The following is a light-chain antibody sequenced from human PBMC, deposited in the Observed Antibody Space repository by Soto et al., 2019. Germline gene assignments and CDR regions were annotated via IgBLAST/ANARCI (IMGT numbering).Light chain of an antibody. CDR3: QQLNSYPLT. V-gene: IGKV1-9*01. CDR2: AAS. J-gene: IGKJ4*01. Sequence: IQMTQSPSSLSASVGDRVTLTCRASQTISSWLAWYQQKPGKDPKLLIYAASTLQSGVPSRFSGSGSGTDFTLTISSLQPEDFATYYCQQLNSYPLTFGGGTKVDI. CDR1: QTISSW.